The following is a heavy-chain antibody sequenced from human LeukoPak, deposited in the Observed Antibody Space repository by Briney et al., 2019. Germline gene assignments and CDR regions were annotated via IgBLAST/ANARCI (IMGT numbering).Heavy chain of an antibody. Sequence: GASVKVSCKTSGYIFINHGISWVRQAPGQGLEWMGWISAYNGRTEFAPKFQDRVTMSTDTSTTTAYIELRSLTSDDTAVYYCGRWAPNPNDSWGQGTLVTVSS. CDR1: GYIFINHG. CDR3: GRWAPNPNDS. J-gene: IGHJ5*01. CDR2: ISAYNGRT. V-gene: IGHV1-18*01.